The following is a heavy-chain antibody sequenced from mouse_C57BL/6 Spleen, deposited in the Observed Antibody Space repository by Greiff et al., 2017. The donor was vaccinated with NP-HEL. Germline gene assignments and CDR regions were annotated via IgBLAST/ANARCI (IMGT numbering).Heavy chain of an antibody. Sequence: EVKLMESGGGLVKPGGSLKLSCAASGFTFSSYAMSWVRQTPEKRLEWVATISDGGSYTYYPANVKGRFTISRDNAKNNRYLQMSHLKSEDTAMYYCARDLLWSTTRYAMDYWGQGTSVTVSS. CDR1: GFTFSSYA. D-gene: IGHD2-1*01. J-gene: IGHJ4*01. CDR2: ISDGGSYT. CDR3: ARDLLWSTTRYAMDY. V-gene: IGHV5-4*01.